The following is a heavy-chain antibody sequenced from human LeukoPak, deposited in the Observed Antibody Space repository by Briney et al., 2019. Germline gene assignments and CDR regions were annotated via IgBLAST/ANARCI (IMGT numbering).Heavy chain of an antibody. CDR2: IRGSGDRT. J-gene: IGHJ6*03. Sequence: GGSLRLSCAASGFTFSSYAMSWVRQAPGKGLEWVSAIRGSGDRTHYADSVKGRFTISRDNSKNTLYLQMNSLRAEDTAVYYCAKDSKIVGATSRSYHYMDVWGKGTAVTVSS. CDR1: GFTFSSYA. V-gene: IGHV3-23*01. D-gene: IGHD1-26*01. CDR3: AKDSKIVGATSRSYHYMDV.